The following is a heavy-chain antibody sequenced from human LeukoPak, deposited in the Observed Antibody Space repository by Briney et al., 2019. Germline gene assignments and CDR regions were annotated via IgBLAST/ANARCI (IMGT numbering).Heavy chain of an antibody. CDR2: INEDGSTT. CDR1: GFTFSSNW. V-gene: IGHV3-74*01. D-gene: IGHD1-26*01. Sequence: GGSLRLSCAASGFTFSSNWMHWVRQAPGKGLVWVSRINEDGSTTNYADSVKGRFTISRDNAKNTLYLQMNSLRAEDTAVYYCVRDLGGRSGHWGQGTLVTVSS. J-gene: IGHJ4*02. CDR3: VRDLGGRSGH.